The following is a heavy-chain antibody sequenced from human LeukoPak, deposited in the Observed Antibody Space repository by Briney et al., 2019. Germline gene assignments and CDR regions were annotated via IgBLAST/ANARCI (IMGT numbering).Heavy chain of an antibody. J-gene: IGHJ4*02. CDR1: GGSISSYY. CDR3: ARHRYDILTGYETYYFDY. CDR2: IYYSGST. V-gene: IGHV4-59*08. Sequence: PSGTLSLTCTVSGGSISSYYWSWIRQPPGKGLEWIGYIYYSGSTNYNPSLKSRVTISVDTSKNQFSLKLSSVTAADTAVYYCARHRYDILTGYETYYFDYWGQGTLVTVSS. D-gene: IGHD3-9*01.